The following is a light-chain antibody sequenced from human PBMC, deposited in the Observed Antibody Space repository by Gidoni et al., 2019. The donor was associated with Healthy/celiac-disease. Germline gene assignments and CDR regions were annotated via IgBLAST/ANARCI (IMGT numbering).Light chain of an antibody. CDR3: QSYDSSLSGWV. Sequence: QSVLTQPPSVSGAPGQRVTISCTGSSSNIGAGYDVHWYQQLPGTAPKLLLYRNSNRPSGVPDRLSGSKSGTSASLAITGLQAEDEADYYCQSYDSSLSGWVFGGGTKLTVL. V-gene: IGLV1-40*01. CDR2: RNS. J-gene: IGLJ3*02. CDR1: SSNIGAGYD.